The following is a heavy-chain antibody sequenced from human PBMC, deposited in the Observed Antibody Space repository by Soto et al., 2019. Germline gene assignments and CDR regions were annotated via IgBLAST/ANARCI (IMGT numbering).Heavy chain of an antibody. V-gene: IGHV4-61*01. CDR1: GGSVSSGSYY. D-gene: IGHD1-26*01. CDR3: ARDRMWELLHAFDI. J-gene: IGHJ3*02. CDR2: IYYSGST. Sequence: PSETLSLTCTVSGGSVSSGSYYWSWIRQPPGKGLEWIGYIYYSGSTNYNPSLKSRVTISVDTSKNQFSLKLSSVTAADTAVYYCARDRMWELLHAFDIWGQGTMVTVSS.